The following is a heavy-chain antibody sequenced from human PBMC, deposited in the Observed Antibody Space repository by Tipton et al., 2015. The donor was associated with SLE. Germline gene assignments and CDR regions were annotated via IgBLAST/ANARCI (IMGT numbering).Heavy chain of an antibody. D-gene: IGHD3-10*01. J-gene: IGHJ4*02. CDR2: ISAYNGNT. CDR1: GGTFSSYA. V-gene: IGHV1-18*01. CDR3: ASPRAGYFDY. Sequence: QLVQSGPEVKKPGSSVKVSCKASGGTFSSYAISWVRQAPGQGLEWMGWISAYNGNTNYAQKLQGRVTMTTDTSTSTAYMELRSLRAEDTAVYYCASPRAGYFDYWGQGTLVTVSS.